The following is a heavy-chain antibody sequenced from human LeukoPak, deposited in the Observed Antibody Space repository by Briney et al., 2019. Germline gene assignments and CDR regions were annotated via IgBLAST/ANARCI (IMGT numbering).Heavy chain of an antibody. J-gene: IGHJ4*02. V-gene: IGHV3-53*01. CDR2: IYSGGST. Sequence: PGGSLRLSCAVSGLTVSNNYMSWVRQAPGKGLEWVSVIYSGGSTYYADSVKGRFTIPRDNSKNTVYLQMNSLRDEDTAVYYCARNVGYWGQGTLVTVSS. D-gene: IGHD1-26*01. CDR3: ARNVGY. CDR1: GLTVSNNY.